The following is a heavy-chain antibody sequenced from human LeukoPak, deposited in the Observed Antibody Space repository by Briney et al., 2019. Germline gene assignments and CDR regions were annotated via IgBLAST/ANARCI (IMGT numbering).Heavy chain of an antibody. Sequence: GGPLRLSCVASGFPFTGYAFIWLGQTPGRGLDWVSTVTSVGPISYADSVKGRFTIARDTSNNTVSLQMNSLTVDDTALYFCARQFLVGGSLSPFDHWGQGSLVAVST. V-gene: IGHV3-23*01. CDR1: GFPFTGYA. J-gene: IGHJ4*02. D-gene: IGHD1-26*01. CDR2: VTSVGPI. CDR3: ARQFLVGGSLSPFDH.